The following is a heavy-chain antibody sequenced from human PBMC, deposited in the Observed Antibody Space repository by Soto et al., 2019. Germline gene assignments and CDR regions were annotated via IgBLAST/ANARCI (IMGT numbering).Heavy chain of an antibody. Sequence: ASVKVSCKASGGTFSSYTISWVRQAPGQGLEWMGRIIPILGIANYAQKFQGRVTITADKSTSTAYMELSSLRSEDTAVYYCACCAVEYCDSSGSPTPFDYWGQGTLVTVSS. CDR2: IIPILGIA. D-gene: IGHD3-22*01. CDR3: ACCAVEYCDSSGSPTPFDY. CDR1: GGTFSSYT. V-gene: IGHV1-69*02. J-gene: IGHJ4*02.